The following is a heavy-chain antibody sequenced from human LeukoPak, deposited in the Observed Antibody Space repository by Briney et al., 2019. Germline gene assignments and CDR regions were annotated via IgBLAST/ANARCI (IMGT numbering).Heavy chain of an antibody. V-gene: IGHV3-74*01. Sequence: QTGGSLRLSCAASGFTFSSYSMNWVRQAPGKGLEWVSRINSDGSSTSYADSVKGRFTISRDNAKNTLYLQMNSLRAEDTAVYYCARPGIGFDYWGQGTLVTVSS. J-gene: IGHJ4*02. D-gene: IGHD1-26*01. CDR2: INSDGSST. CDR1: GFTFSSYS. CDR3: ARPGIGFDY.